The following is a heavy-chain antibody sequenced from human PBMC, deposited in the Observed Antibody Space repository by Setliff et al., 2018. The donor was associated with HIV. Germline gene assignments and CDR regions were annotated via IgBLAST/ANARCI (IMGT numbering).Heavy chain of an antibody. Sequence: GGSLRLSCAASGFTFNSYSMNWVRQAPGKGPEWISYINFSTGTTSYEESVKGRFTISRDNANNSLYLQMNSLRAEDTAVYYCARGIVAPGPRLDYWGQGTPVTVSS. CDR1: GFTFNSYS. J-gene: IGHJ4*02. CDR2: INFSTGTT. V-gene: IGHV3-48*01. D-gene: IGHD1-26*01. CDR3: ARGIVAPGPRLDY.